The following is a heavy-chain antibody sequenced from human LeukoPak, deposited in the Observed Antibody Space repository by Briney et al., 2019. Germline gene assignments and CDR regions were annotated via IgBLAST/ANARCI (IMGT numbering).Heavy chain of an antibody. V-gene: IGHV1-8*01. CDR1: GYTFSSSD. CDR3: ARGVTYCSSTSCYTLDY. D-gene: IGHD2-2*02. CDR2: MNPNSGNT. J-gene: IGHJ4*02. Sequence: AAVTVSFTSSGYTFSSSDINWVRQATGQGLEWMGWMNPNSGNTGYVQKFQGRVTMTRNTSISTAYMDLSSLRSEDTAVYCCARGVTYCSSTSCYTLDYWGQGTLVTVSS.